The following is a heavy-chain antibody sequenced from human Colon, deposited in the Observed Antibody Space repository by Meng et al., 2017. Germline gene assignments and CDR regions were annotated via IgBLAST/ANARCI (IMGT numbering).Heavy chain of an antibody. Sequence: GESLKISCAASGFTFSSYWMTWVRQAPGKGLEWVANINQAGSDIQYVGSVKGRFTISRDNARNSVFLQLSSLRAEDTAVYYCGGGAGWIFDFWGQGTLVTVSS. D-gene: IGHD6-19*01. J-gene: IGHJ4*02. CDR1: GFTFSSYW. V-gene: IGHV3-7*01. CDR3: GGGAGWIFDF. CDR2: INQAGSDI.